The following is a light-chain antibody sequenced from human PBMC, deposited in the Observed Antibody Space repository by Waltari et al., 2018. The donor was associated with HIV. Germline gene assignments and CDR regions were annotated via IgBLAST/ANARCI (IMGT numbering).Light chain of an antibody. CDR2: GNS. J-gene: IGLJ1*01. CDR3: QSHDSSLSGYV. CDR1: SSNIRAGSP. V-gene: IGLV1-40*01. Sequence: QSVLTQPPSVSGAPGPRVTISCTGSSSNIRAGSPVHTYQHMPGTAPKLLIYGNSNRPSGVPDRFSGSKSGTSASLAIPVLQAEDEADDHCQSHDSSLSGYVFGTGTKVTVL.